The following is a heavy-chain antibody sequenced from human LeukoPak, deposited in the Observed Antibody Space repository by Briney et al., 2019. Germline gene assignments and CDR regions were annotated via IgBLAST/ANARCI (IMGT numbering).Heavy chain of an antibody. J-gene: IGHJ4*02. V-gene: IGHV4-39*07. CDR1: GGSISSSSYY. CDR3: ARSFYGALDY. CDR2: IYYSGNT. D-gene: IGHD4-17*01. Sequence: SETLSLTCTVSGGSISSSSYYWGWIRQPPGKGLEWIGSIYYSGNTYYNPSLKSRVTISVDTSKNQFSLKLSSVTAADTAVYYCARSFYGALDYWGQGTLVTVSS.